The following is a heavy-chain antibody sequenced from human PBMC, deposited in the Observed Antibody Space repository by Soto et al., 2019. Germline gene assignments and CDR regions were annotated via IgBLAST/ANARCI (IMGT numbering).Heavy chain of an antibody. CDR2: IYYSGGT. D-gene: IGHD1-26*01. CDR1: GGSISSYY. J-gene: IGHJ4*02. CDR3: ARRYGGNLDY. Sequence: QVQLQESGPGLVKPSEPLSLTCTVSGGSISSYYWSWIRQPPGKGLEWIGYIYYSGGTNYNPSLKSRVTISVDSSKNHFSLKLSSVTAADTAVYYCARRYGGNLDYWGQGTLVTVSS. V-gene: IGHV4-59*08.